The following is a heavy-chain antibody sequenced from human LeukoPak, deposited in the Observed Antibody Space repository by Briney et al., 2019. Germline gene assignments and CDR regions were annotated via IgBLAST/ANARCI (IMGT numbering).Heavy chain of an antibody. CDR2: ISGSGTDT. CDR3: AKDLEDFDYYDSSGYPREGRYGDY. V-gene: IGHV3-23*01. D-gene: IGHD3-22*01. J-gene: IGHJ4*02. CDR1: GFTFSSYA. Sequence: GGSLRLSCGGSGFTFSSYAMSWVRQAPGKGLEWVSAISGSGTDTFYANSVKGRFTISRDNSKNTLYLQMNSLRAEDTAVYYCAKDLEDFDYYDSSGYPREGRYGDYWGQGTLVTVSS.